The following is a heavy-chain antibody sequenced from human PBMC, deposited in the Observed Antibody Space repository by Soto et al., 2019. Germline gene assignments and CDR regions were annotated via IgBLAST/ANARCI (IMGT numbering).Heavy chain of an antibody. J-gene: IGHJ6*02. CDR1: GFDASVNY. CDR3: VRENYYSGMDV. Sequence: EVQLVESGGTLVQPGGSLRLSCAASGFDASVNYMAWVRQAPGKGLEWVSTINAGGNTFYADSVKGRFTISRDDSTNTLSLQMNSLRVEDTAMFYCVRENYYSGMDVWCQGTAVTVSS. CDR2: INAGGNT. V-gene: IGHV3-66*01.